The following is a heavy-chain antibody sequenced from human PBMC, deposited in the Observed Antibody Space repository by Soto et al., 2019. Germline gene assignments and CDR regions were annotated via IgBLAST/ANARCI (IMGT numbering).Heavy chain of an antibody. Sequence: ASVKVSCKASGYTFTGYYMHCVRQAPGQGLEWMGWINPNSGGTDYAQKFQGWVTMTRDTSISTAYMELSRLRSDDTAVYYCARDPGGHCRSTSSNNLFDYWGQET. CDR2: INPNSGGT. CDR1: GYTFTGYY. V-gene: IGHV1-2*04. D-gene: IGHD2-2*03. J-gene: IGHJ4*02. CDR3: ARDPGGHCRSTSSNNLFDY.